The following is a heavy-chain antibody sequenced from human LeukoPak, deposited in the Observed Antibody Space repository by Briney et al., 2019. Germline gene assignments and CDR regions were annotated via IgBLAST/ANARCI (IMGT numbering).Heavy chain of an antibody. D-gene: IGHD3-3*01. V-gene: IGHV4-28*01. Sequence: PSETLSLTCAVSGYSISSSNWWGWIRQPPGKGLEWIGYIYYSGSTYYNPSLKSRVTISVDTSKNQFSLKLSSVTAADTAVYYCARMRDDFWSGYKKAIYFDYWGQGTLVTVSS. CDR2: IYYSGST. J-gene: IGHJ4*02. CDR1: GYSISSSNW. CDR3: ARMRDDFWSGYKKAIYFDY.